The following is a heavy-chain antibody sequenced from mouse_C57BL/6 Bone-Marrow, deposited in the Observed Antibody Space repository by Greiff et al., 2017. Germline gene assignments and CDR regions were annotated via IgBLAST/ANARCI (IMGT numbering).Heavy chain of an antibody. J-gene: IGHJ3*01. V-gene: IGHV1-26*01. CDR2: INPNNGGT. CDR3: ARQLEYDGAY. D-gene: IGHD2-3*01. Sequence: EVQLQQSGPELVKPGASVKISCKASGYTFTDYYMNWVKQSHGKSLEWIGDINPNNGGTSYNQKFKGKATLTVDKSSSTAYMELRSLTSEDSAVDYCARQLEYDGAYWGQGTLVTVSA. CDR1: GYTFTDYY.